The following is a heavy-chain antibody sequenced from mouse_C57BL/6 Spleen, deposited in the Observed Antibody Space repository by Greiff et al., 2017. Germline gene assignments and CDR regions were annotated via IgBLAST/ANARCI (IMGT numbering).Heavy chain of an antibody. CDR1: GYTFTSYG. J-gene: IGHJ2*01. CDR3: ARGGDYGGFDY. V-gene: IGHV1-81*01. D-gene: IGHD1-1*01. Sequence: VKLMESGAELARPGASVKLSCKASGYTFTSYGISWVKQRTGQGLEWIGEIYPRSGNTYYNEKFKGKATLTADKSSSTAYMELRSLTSEDSAVYFCARGGDYGGFDYWGQGTTLTVSS. CDR2: IYPRSGNT.